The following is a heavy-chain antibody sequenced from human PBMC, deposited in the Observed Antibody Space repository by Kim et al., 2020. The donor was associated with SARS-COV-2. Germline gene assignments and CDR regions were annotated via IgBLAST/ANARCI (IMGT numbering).Heavy chain of an antibody. J-gene: IGHJ6*02. D-gene: IGHD2-15*01. V-gene: IGHV3-33*01. Sequence: ADSVKGRFTISRDNSKNTLYLQMNSLRAEDTAVYYCARFYGGSYYYGMDVWGQGTTVTVSS. CDR3: ARFYGGSYYYGMDV.